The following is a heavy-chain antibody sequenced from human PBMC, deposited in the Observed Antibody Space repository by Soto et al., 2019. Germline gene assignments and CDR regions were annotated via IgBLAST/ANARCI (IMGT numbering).Heavy chain of an antibody. CDR2: ISSSSSYI. CDR1: GFTFSSYS. CDR3: ARDSAYYYDSSGPRDFDY. D-gene: IGHD3-22*01. J-gene: IGHJ4*02. Sequence: ESGGGLVKPGGSLRLSCAASGFTFSSYSMNWVRQAPGKGLEWVSSISSSSSYIYYADSVKGRFTISRDNAKNSLYLQMNSLRAEDTAVYYCARDSAYYYDSSGPRDFDYWGQGTLVTVSS. V-gene: IGHV3-21*01.